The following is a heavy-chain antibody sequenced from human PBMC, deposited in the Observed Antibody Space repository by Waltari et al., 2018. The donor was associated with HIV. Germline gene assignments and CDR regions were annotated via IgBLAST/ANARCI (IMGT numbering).Heavy chain of an antibody. Sequence: EVQLVESGGGLVQPGGSLRLSCAASGFSVTTDHMTWVRQAPGGGVGLGVVFFSGGSTKYAASVKGRFTIARDHSKDTVYLQLNSLRTEDTAVYYCARGNSDYYDSSGYPPDFRLDNWGPGTLVTVSS. CDR3: ARGNSDYYDSSGYPPDFRLDN. CDR2: FFSGGST. D-gene: IGHD3-22*01. V-gene: IGHV3-66*02. J-gene: IGHJ4*02. CDR1: GFSVTTDH.